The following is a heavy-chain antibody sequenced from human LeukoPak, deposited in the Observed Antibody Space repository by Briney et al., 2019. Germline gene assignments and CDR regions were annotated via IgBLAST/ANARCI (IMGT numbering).Heavy chain of an antibody. V-gene: IGHV4-59*12. Sequence: SETLSLTCTVSGGSTSSYYWSWIRQPPGKGLEWIGYIYYGGSTNYNPSLKSRVTISVDTSKNQFSLKLSSVTAADTAVYYCARRPFPRSVAGTPYNWFDPWGQGTLVTVSS. J-gene: IGHJ5*02. CDR3: ARRPFPRSVAGTPYNWFDP. CDR1: GGSTSSYY. CDR2: IYYGGST. D-gene: IGHD6-19*01.